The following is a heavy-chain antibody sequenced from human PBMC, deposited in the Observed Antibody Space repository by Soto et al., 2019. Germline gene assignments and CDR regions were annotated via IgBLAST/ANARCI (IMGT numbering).Heavy chain of an antibody. D-gene: IGHD6-6*01. CDR2: VNAGNGNT. Sequence: QVQLVQSGAEEKKPGASVKVSCKASGYTFTSYAMHWVRQAPGQRLEWMGWVNAGNGNTKYSQKFQGRVTITRDTSASTAYMELSSLRSEDTAVYYCARVYPSSFGSSPDYWGQGTLVTVSS. CDR1: GYTFTSYA. V-gene: IGHV1-3*05. CDR3: ARVYPSSFGSSPDY. J-gene: IGHJ4*02.